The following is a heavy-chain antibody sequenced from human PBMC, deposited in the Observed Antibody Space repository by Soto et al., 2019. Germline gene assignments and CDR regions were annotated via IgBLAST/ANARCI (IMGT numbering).Heavy chain of an antibody. J-gene: IGHJ4*02. V-gene: IGHV4-34*01. Sequence: SLTCAVYGGSFSGYFWSWIRQSPGKGLEWIGEVNHIGSTNSNPSLKSRVAVSVDTSKNQISLKLRSVTAADTAVYYCARGISLIVEVQRDAPDKYYFDSWGQGTLVTVSS. CDR2: VNHIGST. CDR3: ARGISLIVEVQRDAPDKYYFDS. D-gene: IGHD2-15*01. CDR1: GGSFSGYF.